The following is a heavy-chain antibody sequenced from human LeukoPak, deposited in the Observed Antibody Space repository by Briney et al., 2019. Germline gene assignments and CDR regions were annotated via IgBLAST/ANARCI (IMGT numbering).Heavy chain of an antibody. D-gene: IGHD4-17*01. CDR1: GFVFSNYW. Sequence: PGGSLRLSCAASGFVFSNYWMTWVRQAPGKGLEWVASINDGGSGKYYVDSVKGRFTISRDNAQKSLYLEMHSLRAKDTAVYYCARAVTSTEGYWGQGTLVTVSS. CDR2: INDGGSGK. J-gene: IGHJ4*02. CDR3: ARAVTSTEGY. V-gene: IGHV3-7*03.